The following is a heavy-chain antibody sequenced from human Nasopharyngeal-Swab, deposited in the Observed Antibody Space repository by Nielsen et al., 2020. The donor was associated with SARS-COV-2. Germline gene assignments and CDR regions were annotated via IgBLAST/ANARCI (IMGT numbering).Heavy chain of an antibody. D-gene: IGHD3-3*01. CDR2: IKQDGSEK. J-gene: IGHJ6*02. CDR3: ARDKGTIFGVVTSSYYYGMDV. CDR1: GFTFRDYW. Sequence: GESLKISCVASGFTFRDYWMSWVRQAPGKGLEWVANIKQDGSEKYYVDSVKGRFTISRDNAKNSLYLQMNSLRAEDTAVYYCARDKGTIFGVVTSSYYYGMDVWGQGTTVTVSS. V-gene: IGHV3-7*01.